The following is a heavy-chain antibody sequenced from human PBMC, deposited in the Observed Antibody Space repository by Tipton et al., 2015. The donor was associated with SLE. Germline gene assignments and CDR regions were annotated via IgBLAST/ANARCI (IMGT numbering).Heavy chain of an antibody. V-gene: IGHV3-30*04. CDR2: ISYDGTNK. Sequence: SLRLSCAASGFSFNIYAMHWVRQAPGKGLEWVAVISYDGTNKYYADSVKGRFTISRDNSKNTLYLQMNSLRAEDTAVYYCARVIAAPPYGMDVWGQGTTVTVSS. CDR3: ARVIAAPPYGMDV. CDR1: GFSFNIYA. J-gene: IGHJ6*02. D-gene: IGHD6-13*01.